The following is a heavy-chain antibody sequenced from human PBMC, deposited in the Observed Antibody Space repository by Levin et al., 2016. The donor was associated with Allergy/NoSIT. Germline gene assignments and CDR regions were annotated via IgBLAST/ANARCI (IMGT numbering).Heavy chain of an antibody. CDR2: INHSGST. Sequence: SETLSLTCAVYGGSFSGYYWSWIRQPPGKGLEWIGEINHSGSTNYNPSLKSRVTISVDTSKNQFSLKLSSVTAADTAVYYCARDFGGMDVWGQGTTVTVSS. J-gene: IGHJ6*02. V-gene: IGHV4-34*01. D-gene: IGHD3-10*01. CDR1: GGSFSGYY. CDR3: ARDFGGMDV.